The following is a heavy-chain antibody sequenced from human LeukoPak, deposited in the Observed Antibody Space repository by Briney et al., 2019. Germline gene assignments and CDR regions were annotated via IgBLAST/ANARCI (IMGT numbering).Heavy chain of an antibody. V-gene: IGHV1-69*13. CDR2: IIPIFGTA. CDR1: GYTFTSYY. J-gene: IGHJ4*02. CDR3: ARGSGSYYFDY. D-gene: IGHD1-26*01. Sequence: GASVKVSCKASGYTFTSYYMHWVRQAPGQGLEWMGGIIPIFGTANYAQKFQGRVTITADESTSTAYMELSSLRSEDTAVYYCARGSGSYYFDYWGQGTLVTVSS.